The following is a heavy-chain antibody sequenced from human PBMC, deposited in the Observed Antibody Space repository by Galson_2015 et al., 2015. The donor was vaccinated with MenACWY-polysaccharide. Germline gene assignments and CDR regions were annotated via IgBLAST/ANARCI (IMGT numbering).Heavy chain of an antibody. Sequence: SLRLSCAASGFTFSSYGMHWVRQAPGKGLEWVAVIWYDGSNKYYADSVKGRFTISRDNSKNTLYLQMNSLGAEDTAVYYCARDISYCGGGSCYYYYGMDVWGQGTTVTVSS. V-gene: IGHV3-33*08. J-gene: IGHJ6*02. CDR1: GFTFSSYG. D-gene: IGHD2-15*01. CDR2: IWYDGSNK. CDR3: ARDISYCGGGSCYYYYGMDV.